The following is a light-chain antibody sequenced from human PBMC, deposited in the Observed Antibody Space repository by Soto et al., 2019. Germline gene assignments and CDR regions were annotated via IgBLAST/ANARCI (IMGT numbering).Light chain of an antibody. Sequence: DIQMTQSPSSLSASVGDTVTITCQASQDITNHLNWYQQKPGKAPNLLIYDASHLETGVPSRFSGSGSGTYFTLTISSLQPEDIATYYCQQYNSYSQYTFGQGTKLEIK. J-gene: IGKJ2*01. CDR2: DAS. CDR3: QQYNSYSQYT. CDR1: QDITNH. V-gene: IGKV1-33*01.